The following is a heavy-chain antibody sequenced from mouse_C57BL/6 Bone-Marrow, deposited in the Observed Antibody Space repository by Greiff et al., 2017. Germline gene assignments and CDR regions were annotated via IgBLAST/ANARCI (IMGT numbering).Heavy chain of an antibody. J-gene: IGHJ1*03. D-gene: IGHD1-2*01. V-gene: IGHV1-63*01. CDR2: IYPGGGYT. Sequence: VQRVESGAELVRPGTSVKMSCKASGYTFTNYWIGWAKQRPGHGLEWIGDIYPGGGYTNYNEKFKGKATLTADKSSSTAYMQFSSLTSEDAAIYYCARTTASDWYFDVWGTGTTVTVSS. CDR3: ARTTASDWYFDV. CDR1: GYTFTNYW.